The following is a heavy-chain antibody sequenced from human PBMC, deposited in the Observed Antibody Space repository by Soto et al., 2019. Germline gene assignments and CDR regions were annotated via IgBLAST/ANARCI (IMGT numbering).Heavy chain of an antibody. D-gene: IGHD3-22*01. CDR3: ARLASPAYYYYDSSGYYGMDV. CDR1: GGSISSYY. J-gene: IGHJ6*02. Sequence: SETLSLTCTVSGGSISSYYLSWIRQPPGKGLEWIGYIYYSGSTNYNPSLKSRVTISVDTSKNQFSLKLSSVTAADTAVYYCARLASPAYYYYDSSGYYGMDVWGQGTTVTVSS. V-gene: IGHV4-59*08. CDR2: IYYSGST.